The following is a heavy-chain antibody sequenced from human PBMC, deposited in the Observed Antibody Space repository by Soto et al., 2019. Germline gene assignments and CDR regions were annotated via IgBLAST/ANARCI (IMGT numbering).Heavy chain of an antibody. CDR2: ISYDGSNK. Sequence: GGSLRLSCAASGFTFSSYGMHWVRQSPGKGLEWVAVISYDGSNKYYVDSVKGRFTISRDNSKNTLYLQMNSLRAEDTAVYYCAKDTAVAGTNYYYYHGMDVWGQGTTVTVSS. V-gene: IGHV3-30*18. CDR1: GFTFSSYG. CDR3: AKDTAVAGTNYYYYHGMDV. J-gene: IGHJ6*02. D-gene: IGHD6-19*01.